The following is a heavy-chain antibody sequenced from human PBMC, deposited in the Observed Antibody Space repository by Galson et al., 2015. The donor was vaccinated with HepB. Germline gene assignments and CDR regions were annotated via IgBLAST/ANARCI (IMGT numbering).Heavy chain of an antibody. CDR1: GFTFSSYA. V-gene: IGHV3-30-3*01. D-gene: IGHD1-26*01. CDR3: ARDYWMGATYYYYGMDV. Sequence: SLRLSCAASGFTFSSYAMHWVRQAPGKGLEWVAVISYDGSNKYYADSVKGRFTISRDNSENTLYLQMNSLRAEDTAVYYCARDYWMGATYYYYGMDVWGQGTTVTVSS. J-gene: IGHJ6*02. CDR2: ISYDGSNK.